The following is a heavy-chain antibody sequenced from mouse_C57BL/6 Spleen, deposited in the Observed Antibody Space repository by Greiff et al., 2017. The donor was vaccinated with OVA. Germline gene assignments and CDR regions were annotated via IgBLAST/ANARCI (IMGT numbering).Heavy chain of an antibody. CDR2: IWTGGGT. CDR1: GFSLTSYA. CDR3: ARKIVTGWSYYFDY. V-gene: IGHV2-9-1*01. Sequence: QVQLKESGPGLVAPSQSLSITCTVSGFSLTSYAISWVRQPPGKGLEWLGVIWTGGGTNYNSALKSRLSISKENSKSQVFLKMNRQQTDDTARYYCARKIVTGWSYYFDYWGQGTTLTVSS. D-gene: IGHD4-1*01. J-gene: IGHJ2*01.